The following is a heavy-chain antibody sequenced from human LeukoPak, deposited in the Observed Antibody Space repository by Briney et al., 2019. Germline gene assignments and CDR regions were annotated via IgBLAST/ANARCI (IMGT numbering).Heavy chain of an antibody. D-gene: IGHD3-10*01. Sequence: ASVKVSCKASGYIFTDYYMHWVRQAPGQELEWMGRINPNSGGTNYAQKFQGRVTMTRDTSISTAYMELRSLRSDDTAVYYCARDAWHYGSGSYYNRNWFDPWGQGTLVTVSS. J-gene: IGHJ5*02. CDR3: ARDAWHYGSGSYYNRNWFDP. CDR1: GYIFTDYY. CDR2: INPNSGGT. V-gene: IGHV1/OR15-1*04.